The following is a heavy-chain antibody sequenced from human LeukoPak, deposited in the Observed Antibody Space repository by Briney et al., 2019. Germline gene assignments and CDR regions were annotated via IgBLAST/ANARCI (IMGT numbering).Heavy chain of an antibody. CDR1: GFTFSSYW. CDR2: INGDGSTT. CDR3: ARDTSPYLVGATDY. J-gene: IGHJ4*02. Sequence: GGSLRLSCAAAGFTFSSYWMHRVRQAPGKGLVWVSRINGDGSTTTYADSGKGRFTISRDNAKNTLYLQMNSLRAEDTAVYYCARDTSPYLVGATDYWGQGTLVTVSS. D-gene: IGHD1-26*01. V-gene: IGHV3-74*03.